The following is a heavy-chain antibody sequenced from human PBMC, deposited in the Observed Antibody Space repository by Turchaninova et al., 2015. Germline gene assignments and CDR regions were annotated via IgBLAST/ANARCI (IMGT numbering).Heavy chain of an antibody. D-gene: IGHD6-13*01. CDR3: ARTAGDLDY. CDR1: GYTFINFD. J-gene: IGHJ4*02. CDR2: MNNKGGYT. V-gene: IGHV1-8*03. Sequence: QVQLVQSGAEVKKPGASVKVSCKASGYTFINFDINWVRQASGKGLEWMGWMNNKGGYTGVAKKLQVRVTRSRYTSINTAYMELSNLRSDDTAVYYCARTAGDLDYWGQGTLVTVSS.